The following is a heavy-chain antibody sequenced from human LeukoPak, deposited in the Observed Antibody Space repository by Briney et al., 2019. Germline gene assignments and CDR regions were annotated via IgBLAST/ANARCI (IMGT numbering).Heavy chain of an antibody. V-gene: IGHV4-30-2*01. CDR3: ARDYYDSSGYYYGMDV. CDR1: GGSVSSGSYS. D-gene: IGHD3-22*01. Sequence: PSETLSLTCTVSGGSVSSGSYSWSWIRQPPGKGLEWIGYIYHSGSTYYNPSLKSRVTISVDRSKNQFSLKLSSVTAADTAVYYCARDYYDSSGYYYGMDVWGQGTTVTVSS. CDR2: IYHSGST. J-gene: IGHJ6*02.